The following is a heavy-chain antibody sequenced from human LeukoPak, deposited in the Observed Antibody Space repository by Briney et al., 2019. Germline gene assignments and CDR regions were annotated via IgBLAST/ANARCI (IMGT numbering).Heavy chain of an antibody. CDR3: AKGSLFGVVIIGYFDY. CDR2: ISGSGGST. D-gene: IGHD3-3*01. J-gene: IGHJ4*02. V-gene: IGHV3-23*01. CDR1: GFTFSSYA. Sequence: GGSLRLSCAASGFTFSSYAVSWVRQAPGKGLEWVSAISGSGGSTYYADSVKGRFTISRDNSKNTLYLQMNSLRAEDTAVYYCAKGSLFGVVIIGYFDYWGQGTLVTVSS.